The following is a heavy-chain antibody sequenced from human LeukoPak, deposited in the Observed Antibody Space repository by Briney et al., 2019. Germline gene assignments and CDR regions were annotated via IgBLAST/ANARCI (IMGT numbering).Heavy chain of an antibody. CDR3: GRLVGWDSDF. D-gene: IGHD2-15*01. CDR2: IWHDGSNK. J-gene: IGHJ4*02. CDR1: GFSFSSNG. Sequence: PGRSLRLSCAASGFSFSSNGMHWVRQAPGKGLEWVALIWHDGSNKYYADSVKGRFTISRDNSKNTLYLQMNSLRAEDTAVYYCGRLVGWDSDFWGQGTLVTVSS. V-gene: IGHV3-33*01.